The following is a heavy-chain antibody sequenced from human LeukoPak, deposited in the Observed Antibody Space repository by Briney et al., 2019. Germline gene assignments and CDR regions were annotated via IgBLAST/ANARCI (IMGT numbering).Heavy chain of an antibody. D-gene: IGHD6-6*01. V-gene: IGHV1-8*01. CDR1: GYTFTSYD. CDR2: MNPNSGNT. Sequence: ASVKVSCKASGYTFTSYDINWVRQATGPGLEWMGWMNPNSGNTGYAQKFQGRVTMTRNTSISTAYMELSSLRSEDTAVYYCARPSIAARGDAFDIWGQGTMVTVPS. J-gene: IGHJ3*02. CDR3: ARPSIAARGDAFDI.